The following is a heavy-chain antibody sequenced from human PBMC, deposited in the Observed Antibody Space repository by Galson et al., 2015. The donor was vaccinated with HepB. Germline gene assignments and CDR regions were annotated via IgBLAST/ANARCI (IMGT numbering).Heavy chain of an antibody. CDR1: RFTFSGFA. D-gene: IGHD3-9*01. CDR3: ARDRSYDVLTGYYYYFDY. J-gene: IGHJ4*02. CDR2: ISYDGSNK. V-gene: IGHV3-30-3*01. Sequence: SLRLSCAASRFTFSGFAVHWVRQAPGKGLEWVTFISYDGSNKYYADSVKGRFPISRDNSKKMLYLQLSSLRAEDTAVYYCARDRSYDVLTGYYYYFDYWGQGTLVTVSS.